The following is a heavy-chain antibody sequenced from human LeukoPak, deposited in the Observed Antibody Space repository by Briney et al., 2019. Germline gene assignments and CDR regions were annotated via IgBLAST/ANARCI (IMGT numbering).Heavy chain of an antibody. CDR1: GFTFSSYS. D-gene: IGHD6-6*01. CDR2: ISSSSSYI. J-gene: IGHJ4*02. Sequence: GGSLRLSCAASGFTFSSYSMNWVRQAPGKGLEWVSSISSSSSYIYYADSVKGRFTISRDNAKNSLYLQMNSLRAGDTAVYYCAREEQLVRAFDYWGQGTLVTVSS. CDR3: AREEQLVRAFDY. V-gene: IGHV3-21*01.